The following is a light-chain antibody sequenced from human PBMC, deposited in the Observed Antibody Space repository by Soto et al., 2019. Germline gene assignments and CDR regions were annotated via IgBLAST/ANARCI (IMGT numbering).Light chain of an antibody. CDR3: SSYTSSSTLYV. V-gene: IGLV2-14*01. CDR2: EVT. J-gene: IGLJ1*01. CDR1: SCDIGGYNY. Sequence: QSVLAQPASVSGSPGQSITISCTGTSCDIGGYNYVSWYQHHPGEAPKVVIYEVTNRPSGVSNRFSGSKFGATASLTISGLHAEDEADYYCSSYTSSSTLYVFGTGTKVTVL.